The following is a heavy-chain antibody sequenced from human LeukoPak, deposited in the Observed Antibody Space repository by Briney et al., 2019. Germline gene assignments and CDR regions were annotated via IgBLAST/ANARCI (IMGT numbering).Heavy chain of an antibody. V-gene: IGHV3-7*01. CDR1: GFTFSNYW. J-gene: IGHJ4*02. D-gene: IGHD6-13*01. Sequence: GGSLRLSCAASGFTFSNYWMSWVRQAPGKGLEWVANIKQDGSEKYYVDSVKGRFTISRDNAKNSLYLQMNSLRAEDTAVYYCAREDDSSSPFFDYWGQGTLVTVSS. CDR3: AREDDSSSPFFDY. CDR2: IKQDGSEK.